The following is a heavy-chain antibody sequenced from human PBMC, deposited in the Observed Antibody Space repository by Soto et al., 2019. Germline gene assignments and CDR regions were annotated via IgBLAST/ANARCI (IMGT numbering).Heavy chain of an antibody. V-gene: IGHV3-21*01. CDR1: GFTFSTYS. J-gene: IGHJ6*02. Sequence: EVQLVESGGGLVKPGGSLRLSCAASGFTFSTYSMNWVRQAPGKGREWVSSISSSSGYIYYADSVKGRFTISRDDAKNSLSLQMNSLRAEDTAVYYCARVRSYSYGQGYGMDVWGQGTTVTVSS. CDR3: ARVRSYSYGQGYGMDV. CDR2: ISSSSGYI. D-gene: IGHD5-18*01.